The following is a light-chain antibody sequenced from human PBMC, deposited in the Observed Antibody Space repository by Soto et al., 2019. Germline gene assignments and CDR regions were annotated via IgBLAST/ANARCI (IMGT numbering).Light chain of an antibody. V-gene: IGLV6-57*04. CDR3: QSYDSSILL. J-gene: IGLJ2*01. Sequence: NFMLTQPHSVSESPGKMVTISCTRSSGSIASNYVQWYQQRPGSGPTTVIYEDNQRPSGVPDRFSGSIDSSSNSASLTISGLKTEDEADYYCQSYDSSILLFGAGTKLTVL. CDR2: EDN. CDR1: SGSIASNY.